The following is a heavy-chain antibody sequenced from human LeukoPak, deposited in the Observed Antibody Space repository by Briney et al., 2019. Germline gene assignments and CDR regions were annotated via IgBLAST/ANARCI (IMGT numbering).Heavy chain of an antibody. J-gene: IGHJ4*02. Sequence: PGRSLRLSCAASGFTFSSYEMNWVRQAPGKGLEWVSYISSSGSTIYYADSVKGRFTISRDNAKNSLYLQMNSLRAEDTAVYYCARATHQGGVVVIRPQPFDYWGQGTLVTVSS. CDR2: ISSSGSTI. CDR1: GFTFSSYE. CDR3: ARATHQGGVVVIRPQPFDY. D-gene: IGHD3-22*01. V-gene: IGHV3-48*03.